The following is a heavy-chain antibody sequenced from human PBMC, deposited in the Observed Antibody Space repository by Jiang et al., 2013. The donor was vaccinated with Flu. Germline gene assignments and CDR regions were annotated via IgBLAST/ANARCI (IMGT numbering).Heavy chain of an antibody. D-gene: IGHD6-19*01. CDR1: GFTFSSYA. V-gene: IGHV3-30*04. CDR3: ARDGAVAGTGFYFDY. J-gene: IGHJ4*02. CDR2: ISYDGSNK. Sequence: GRSLRLSCAASGFTFSSYAMHWVRQAPGKGLEWVAVISYDGSNKYYADSVKGRFTISRDNSKNTLYLQMNSLRAEDTAVYYCARDGAVAGTGFYFDYWGQGTLVTVSS.